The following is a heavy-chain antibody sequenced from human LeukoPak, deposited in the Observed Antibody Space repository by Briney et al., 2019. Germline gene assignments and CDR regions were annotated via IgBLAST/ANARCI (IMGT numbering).Heavy chain of an antibody. CDR3: TTDLNSYQTFDY. CDR2: ISGGST. D-gene: IGHD5-18*01. V-gene: IGHV3-38-3*01. CDR1: GFTVSSNE. J-gene: IGHJ4*02. Sequence: PGGSLRLSCAASGFTVSSNEMSWVRQAPGKGLEWVSSISGGSTYYADSRKGRFTISRDNSKNTLYLQMNFLKTEDTAMYYCTTDLNSYQTFDYWGQGTLVTVSS.